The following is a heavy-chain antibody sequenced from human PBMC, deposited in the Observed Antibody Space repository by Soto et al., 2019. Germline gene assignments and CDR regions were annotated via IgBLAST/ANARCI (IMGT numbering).Heavy chain of an antibody. CDR3: ARELRYFDGLSPRRTPIDY. CDR2: ISSSSSYI. Sequence: EVQLVESGGGLVKPGGSLRLSCAASGFTFSSYSMHWVRQAPGKGLEWVSSISSSSSYIYYADSVKGRFTISRDNAKNSLYLQMNSLRAEDTAVYYCARELRYFDGLSPRRTPIDYWGQGTLVTVSS. CDR1: GFTFSSYS. V-gene: IGHV3-21*01. J-gene: IGHJ4*02. D-gene: IGHD3-9*01.